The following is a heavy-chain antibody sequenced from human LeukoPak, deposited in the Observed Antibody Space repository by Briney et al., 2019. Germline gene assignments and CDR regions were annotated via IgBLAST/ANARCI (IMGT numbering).Heavy chain of an antibody. V-gene: IGHV3-30*18. J-gene: IGHJ4*02. Sequence: GGSLRLSCAASGFIFSSYGMPWVRQAPGKGLEWVAVISYDGRNKYYADSVKGRFTISRDNSKNTLYLQMNSLRAEDTALYYCSKATPPRDGSNPDYWAREPWSPSPQ. CDR2: ISYDGRNK. CDR3: SKATPPRDGSNPDY. CDR1: GFIFSSYG. D-gene: IGHD5-24*01.